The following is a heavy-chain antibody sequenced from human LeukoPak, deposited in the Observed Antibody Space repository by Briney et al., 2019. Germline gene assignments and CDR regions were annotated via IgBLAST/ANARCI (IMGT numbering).Heavy chain of an antibody. CDR1: GYTFTGYY. D-gene: IGHD3-10*01. J-gene: IGHJ3*02. CDR3: AREGSHTDAFDI. Sequence: ASVKVSCKASGYTFTGYYMHWVRPAPGQGLAWMGWINPNSGGTNYAQKFQGRVTMTRDTSISTAYMELSRLRSDDMAVYYCAREGSHTDAFDIWGQGTMVTVSS. CDR2: INPNSGGT. V-gene: IGHV1-2*02.